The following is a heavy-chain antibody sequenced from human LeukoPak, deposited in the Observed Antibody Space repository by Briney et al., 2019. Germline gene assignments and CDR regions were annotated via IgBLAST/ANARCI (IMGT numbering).Heavy chain of an antibody. CDR3: VLKQLVPFDY. CDR2: IYYSGST. V-gene: IGHV4-39*01. J-gene: IGHJ4*02. D-gene: IGHD6-13*01. CDR1: GGSISSRSYY. Sequence: SETLSLTCTVSGGSISSRSYYWGWIRQPPGKGLEWIGSIYYSGSTYYNPSLKSRVTISVDTSKNQFSLKLSSVTAADTAVYYCVLKQLVPFDYWGQGTLVTVSS.